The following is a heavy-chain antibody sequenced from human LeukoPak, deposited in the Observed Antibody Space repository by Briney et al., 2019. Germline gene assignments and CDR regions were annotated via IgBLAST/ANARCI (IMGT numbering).Heavy chain of an antibody. D-gene: IGHD5-18*01. CDR1: GGSISSGGYY. CDR2: INHSGST. J-gene: IGHJ4*02. Sequence: SETLSLTCTVSGGSISSGGYYWSWIRQHPGKGLEWVGEINHSGSTNYNPSLKSRVTMSVDTSKNQFSLNLSSVTAADTAVYYCARTLDGYSYGYYFDYWGQGTLVTVSS. V-gene: IGHV4-39*07. CDR3: ARTLDGYSYGYYFDY.